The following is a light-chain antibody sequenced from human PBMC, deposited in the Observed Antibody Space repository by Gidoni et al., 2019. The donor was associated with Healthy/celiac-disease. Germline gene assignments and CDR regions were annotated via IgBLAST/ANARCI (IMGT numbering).Light chain of an antibody. CDR1: QSLLHSNGYNY. CDR2: LGS. J-gene: IGKJ3*01. CDR3: MQALQTPVT. V-gene: IGKV2-28*01. Sequence: ESVMTQAPLCLPVTPGEPASISCRSSQSLLHSNGYNYLDWYRQKPGQSPQLLIYLGSNRASGVPDRFSGSGSGTDFTLKISRVEAEDVGVYYCMQALQTPVTFGPXTKVDIK.